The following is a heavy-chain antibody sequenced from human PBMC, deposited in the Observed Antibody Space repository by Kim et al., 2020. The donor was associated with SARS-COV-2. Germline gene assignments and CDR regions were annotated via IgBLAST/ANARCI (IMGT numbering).Heavy chain of an antibody. CDR2: IRSKANGETT. CDR1: GFTFGQFG. CDR3: VPASYDY. Sequence: GGSLRLSCAGSGFTFGQFGMSWVRQAPGKGLEWVAFIRSKANGETTEYAASVKVRFTISRDDSKRILYLQMNSLKNEDTAVYYCVPASYDYWDQETLFTV. V-gene: IGHV3-49*04. J-gene: IGHJ4*02. D-gene: IGHD2-2*01.